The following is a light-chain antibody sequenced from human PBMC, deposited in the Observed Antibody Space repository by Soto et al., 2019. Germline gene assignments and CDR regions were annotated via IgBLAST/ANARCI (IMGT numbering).Light chain of an antibody. V-gene: IGKV3-15*01. CDR1: ECVRHN. J-gene: IGKJ4*01. Sequence: EIVMTQSPATLSVSPGERATLSCRAIECVRHNLAWYQQKPGQAPRLLLYDASIRATGDPARLSGSGSATEFTRTISSLKSEDSAVYYCQQYTNWPLTFGGGPKVEIK. CDR3: QQYTNWPLT. CDR2: DAS.